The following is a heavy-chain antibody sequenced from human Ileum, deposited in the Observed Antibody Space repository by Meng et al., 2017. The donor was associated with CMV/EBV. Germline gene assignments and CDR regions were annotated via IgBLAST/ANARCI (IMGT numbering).Heavy chain of an antibody. CDR2: IHTSGTT. V-gene: IGHV4-4*07. CDR3: VREKSSCTSSTCYGVDS. CDR1: DGSISSYY. D-gene: IGHD2-2*01. J-gene: IGHJ4*02. Sequence: QGQPQEYGPGLLKPSETLSLTCTVSDGSISSYYWSWIRQSAGKGLEWIGRIHTSGTTNYNPSLKSRVTLSLDTSKDQFSLKLTSVTAADTAVYYCVREKSSCTSSTCYGVDSWGQGTLVTVSS.